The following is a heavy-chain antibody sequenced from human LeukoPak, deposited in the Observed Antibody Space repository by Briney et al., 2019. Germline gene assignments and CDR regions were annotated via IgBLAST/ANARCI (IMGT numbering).Heavy chain of an antibody. CDR1: GFTFSSYG. Sequence: GGSLRLSCAASGFTFSSYGMHWVRQAPGKGLEWVAFIRYDGSNKYYADSVKGRFTISRDNSKNTLYLQMNSLRAEDTAVYYCAKLAGTFSAIMSVAYFDYWGQGTLVTVSS. J-gene: IGHJ4*02. CDR3: AKLAGTFSAIMSVAYFDY. V-gene: IGHV3-30*02. D-gene: IGHD1-1*01. CDR2: IRYDGSNK.